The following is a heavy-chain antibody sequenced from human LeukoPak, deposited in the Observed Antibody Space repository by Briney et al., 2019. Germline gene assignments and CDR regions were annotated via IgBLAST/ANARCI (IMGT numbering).Heavy chain of an antibody. CDR3: ARLGYCSSTSCYPDP. CDR1: AYSINGLNY. CDR2: IHHSGSI. Sequence: PSETLSLTCAVSAYSINGLNYWGWIRQPPGKGLEWIGSIHHSGSIDYNPSLKSRVTISIDTSKKQFSLKLTYVTAADTAVYYCARLGYCSSTSCYPDPWGQGSLVTVSS. J-gene: IGHJ5*02. V-gene: IGHV4-38-2*01. D-gene: IGHD2-2*01.